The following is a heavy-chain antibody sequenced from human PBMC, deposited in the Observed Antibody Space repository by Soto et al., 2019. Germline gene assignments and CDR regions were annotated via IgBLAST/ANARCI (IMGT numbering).Heavy chain of an antibody. Sequence: VSLXLSFAASGFTFSSYSMSWVRQAPGKRLEWVSAISGSGGSTYYADSVKGRFTISRDNSKNTLYLQMNSLRAEDTPVYYFFKCLFGTVPRAEYFSLWAQGTLHTVSS. J-gene: IGHJ1*01. CDR3: FKCLFGTVPRAEYFSL. V-gene: IGHV3-23*01. D-gene: IGHD1-1*01. CDR1: GFTFSSYS. CDR2: ISGSGGST.